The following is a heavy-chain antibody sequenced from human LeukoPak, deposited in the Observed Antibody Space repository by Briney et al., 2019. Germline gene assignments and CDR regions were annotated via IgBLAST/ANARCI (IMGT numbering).Heavy chain of an antibody. V-gene: IGHV3-30*04. CDR1: GFSVGGYA. Sequence: GGSLRLSCEVSGFSVGGYALHWVRQAPGKGLEWVAVISFDGSQKYYADSVKGRFTISRDTFKNTLFLQMDSPSGGDTGFYYCARSDRGDYNFDYWGQGTLVTVSS. CDR3: ARSDRGDYNFDY. D-gene: IGHD4-17*01. J-gene: IGHJ4*02. CDR2: ISFDGSQK.